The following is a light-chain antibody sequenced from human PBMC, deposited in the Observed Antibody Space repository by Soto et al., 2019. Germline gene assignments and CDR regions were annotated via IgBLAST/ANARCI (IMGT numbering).Light chain of an antibody. Sequence: DIQMTQSPSSLSASVGDRVTITCRASQSISSWLAWYQQKPGEAPKLLIYDASALPRGVPSRFSGSGSGTTFTLTIASLQPDDFATYYCQQYETFSGTFGPGTKVDIK. V-gene: IGKV1-5*01. CDR1: QSISSW. CDR2: DAS. J-gene: IGKJ1*01. CDR3: QQYETFSGT.